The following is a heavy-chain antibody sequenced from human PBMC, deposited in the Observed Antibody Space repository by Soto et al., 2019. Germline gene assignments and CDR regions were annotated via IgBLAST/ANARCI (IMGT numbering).Heavy chain of an antibody. CDR3: AAFRGDGYNYC. V-gene: IGHV1-69*02. CDR1: GGTFSTYT. D-gene: IGHD5-12*01. Sequence: QVQLVQSGAEVKKPGSSVKVSCKASGGTFSTYTVSWVRQAPGQGLEWMGRIIPILGIANYAQKFQGRVTITADKSTSTAYMELSSLRSEDTAVYYCAAFRGDGYNYCWGRGTLGTVSS. J-gene: IGHJ4*02. CDR2: IIPILGIA.